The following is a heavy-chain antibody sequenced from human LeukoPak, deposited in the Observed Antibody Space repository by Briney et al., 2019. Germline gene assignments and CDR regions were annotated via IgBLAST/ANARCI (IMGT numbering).Heavy chain of an antibody. D-gene: IGHD6-13*01. CDR1: GFTFSSYA. CDR3: AKDRSGAGYSSSWYVSYFDY. V-gene: IGHV3-23*01. CDR2: ISGSGGST. Sequence: GGSLRLSCAASGFTFSSYAMSWVRQAPGKGPEWVSAISGSGGSTYYADSVKGRFTISRDNSKNTLYLQMNSLRAEDTAVYYCAKDRSGAGYSSSWYVSYFDYWGQGTLVTVSS. J-gene: IGHJ4*02.